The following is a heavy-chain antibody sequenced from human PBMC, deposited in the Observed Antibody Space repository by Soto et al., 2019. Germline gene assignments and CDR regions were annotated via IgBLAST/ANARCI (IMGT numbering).Heavy chain of an antibody. J-gene: IGHJ3*02. V-gene: IGHV1-69*06. D-gene: IGHD1-1*01. CDR3: WRYSSAGTLYGAFAI. CDR1: GGTFSDFT. CDR2: IIPMIGAT. Sequence: QVQLVQSGSEVKKPGASVKVSCKASGGTFSDFTLSWLRQAPGRGLEWMGGIIPMIGATNNAQKLKGRLTITANKSTGTVYMELHSLRSDDTAVDYCWRYSSAGTLYGAFAIWGQGTEVTVS.